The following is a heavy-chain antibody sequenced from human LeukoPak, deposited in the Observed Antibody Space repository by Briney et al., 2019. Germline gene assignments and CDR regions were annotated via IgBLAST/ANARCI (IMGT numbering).Heavy chain of an antibody. D-gene: IGHD5-12*01. V-gene: IGHV4-34*01. CDR2: INHSGST. CDR1: GGSFSGYY. J-gene: IGHJ4*02. CDR3: ARGRGRSRSGRRFDY. Sequence: SETLSLTCAVYGGSFSGYYWSWIRQPPGKGLEWIGEINHSGSTNYNPSLKSRVTISVDTSKNQFSLKLSSVTAADTAVYYCARGRGRSRSGRRFDYWGQGTLVTVSS.